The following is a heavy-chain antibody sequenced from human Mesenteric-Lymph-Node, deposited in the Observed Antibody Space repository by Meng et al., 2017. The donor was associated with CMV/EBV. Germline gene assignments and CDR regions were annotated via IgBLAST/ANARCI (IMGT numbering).Heavy chain of an antibody. J-gene: IGHJ3*02. CDR2: ISSSSSYI. D-gene: IGHD1-7*01. Sequence: GESLKISCAASGFTFSSYSMNWVRQAPGKGLEWVSSISSSSSYIYYADSMKGRFTISRDNAKNSLYLQMNSLRAEDTAVYYCARYEYNWNYGGGAAFDIWGQGTMVTVSS. V-gene: IGHV3-21*01. CDR3: ARYEYNWNYGGGAAFDI. CDR1: GFTFSSYS.